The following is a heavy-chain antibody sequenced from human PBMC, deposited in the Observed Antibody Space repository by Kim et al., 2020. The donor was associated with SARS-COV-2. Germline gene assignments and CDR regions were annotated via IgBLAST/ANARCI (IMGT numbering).Heavy chain of an antibody. CDR2: TT. V-gene: IGHV3-49*02. CDR3: TRDYRRHFDY. D-gene: IGHD1-26*01. J-gene: IGHJ4*02. Sequence: TTEYAASVKGRFTISRDDSISIAYLQMNSLKTEDTAVYYCTRDYRRHFDYWGQGTLVTVSS.